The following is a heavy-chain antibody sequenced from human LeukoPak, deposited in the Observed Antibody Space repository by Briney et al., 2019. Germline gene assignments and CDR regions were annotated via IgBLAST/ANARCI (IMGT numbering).Heavy chain of an antibody. Sequence: NPSETLSLTCAVSGGSISSSSYYWGWIRQPPGKGLEWIGSIYYSGSTYYNPSLKSRVTISVDTSKNQFSLKLSSVTAADTAVYYCARGSVHYDFWSGYPPHNWFDPWGQGTLVTVSS. J-gene: IGHJ5*02. CDR1: GGSISSSSYY. V-gene: IGHV4-39*07. D-gene: IGHD3-3*01. CDR2: IYYSGST. CDR3: ARGSVHYDFWSGYPPHNWFDP.